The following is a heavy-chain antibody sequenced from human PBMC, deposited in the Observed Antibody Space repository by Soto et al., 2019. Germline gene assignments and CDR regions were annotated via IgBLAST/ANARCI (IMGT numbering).Heavy chain of an antibody. Sequence: LRLSFAASGFTFSSYEMNWVRQAPGKGLEWVSYISSSGSTIYYADSVKGRFTISRDNAKNSLYLQMNSLRAEDTAVYYCARGPAAAGFDYWGQGTLVTVSS. CDR1: GFTFSSYE. CDR3: ARGPAAAGFDY. D-gene: IGHD6-13*01. V-gene: IGHV3-48*03. CDR2: ISSSGSTI. J-gene: IGHJ4*02.